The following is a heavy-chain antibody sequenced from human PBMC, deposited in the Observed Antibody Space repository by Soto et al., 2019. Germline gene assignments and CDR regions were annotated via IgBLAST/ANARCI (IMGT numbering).Heavy chain of an antibody. V-gene: IGHV3-23*01. CDR3: AKDPSSGFAMENYFDY. CDR2: ISGSSTST. D-gene: IGHD3-10*01. Sequence: EVQLSGSGGGLVQPGGSLRLSCAASGFPFSSYAMSWVRQAPGKGLEWVSAISGSSTSTYYADSVKGRFTISRDNSKNTLYLQMNSLRDEDTAVYYCAKDPSSGFAMENYFDYWGQGTLVTVSS. CDR1: GFPFSSYA. J-gene: IGHJ4*02.